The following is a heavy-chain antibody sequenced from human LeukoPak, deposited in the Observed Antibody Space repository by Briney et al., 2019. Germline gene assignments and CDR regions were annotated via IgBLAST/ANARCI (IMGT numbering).Heavy chain of an antibody. CDR2: IYPGDSDT. D-gene: IGHD6-6*01. Sequence: SIWWKGAGYGITVDLGGCRSQINRKGLEGMGIIYPGDSDTRYSPSFQGQVTISADKSISTAYLQWSSLKASDTAMYYCARRPRSSSSPFDYWGQGTLVTVSS. V-gene: IGHV5-51*01. CDR3: ARRPRSSSSPFDY. J-gene: IGHJ4*02. CDR1: GYGITVDL.